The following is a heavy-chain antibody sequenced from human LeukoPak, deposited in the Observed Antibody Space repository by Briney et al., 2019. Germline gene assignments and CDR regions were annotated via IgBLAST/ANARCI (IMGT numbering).Heavy chain of an antibody. J-gene: IGHJ4*02. D-gene: IGHD6-13*01. CDR3: AKVLSSSWGYFGF. CDR2: ISYGGNTK. CDR1: GFTFSSCG. Sequence: PGESLRLSCAASGFTFSSCGMHWVRQAPCKGLEWVAVISYGGNTKDYGDSVKGRFTISRDNSKNTLYLQMNSLRAEDTAVYYCAKVLSSSWGYFGFWGQGTLVTVSS. V-gene: IGHV3-30*18.